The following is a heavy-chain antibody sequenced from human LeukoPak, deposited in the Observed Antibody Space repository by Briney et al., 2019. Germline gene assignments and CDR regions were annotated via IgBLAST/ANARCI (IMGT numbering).Heavy chain of an antibody. Sequence: KPGGSLRLSCAASGFTFSSYWMSWVRPAPGKGLEWVANIKQDGSEKYYVDSVKGRFTISRDNAKNSLYLQMNSLRAEDTAVYYCARASGSYYNGLYFDYWGQGTLVTVSS. V-gene: IGHV3-7*03. J-gene: IGHJ4*02. CDR2: IKQDGSEK. CDR3: ARASGSYYNGLYFDY. D-gene: IGHD3-10*01. CDR1: GFTFSSYW.